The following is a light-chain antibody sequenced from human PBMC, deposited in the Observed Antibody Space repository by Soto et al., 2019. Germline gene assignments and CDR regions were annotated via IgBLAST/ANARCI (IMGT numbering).Light chain of an antibody. CDR2: AAY. CDR1: QGINNY. J-gene: IGKJ1*01. CDR3: QQYKSYHPT. Sequence: DIQMTQSPSSLSASVGDRVTITCRASQGINNYLAWFQQKPGKAPTSLIYAAYSLQSGVPSKFSGSGSGTDVTLTISSPQPEDFATSYCQQYKSYHPTFGQGTKVEIK. V-gene: IGKV1-16*02.